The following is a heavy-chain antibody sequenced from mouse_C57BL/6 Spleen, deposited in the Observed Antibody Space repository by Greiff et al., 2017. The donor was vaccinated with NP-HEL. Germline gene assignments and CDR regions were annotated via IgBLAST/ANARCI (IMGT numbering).Heavy chain of an antibody. D-gene: IGHD6-1*01. J-gene: IGHJ1*03. Sequence: QVQLKQPGAELVKPGASVKLSCKASGYTFTSYWMHWVKQRPGQGLEWIGMIHPNSGSTNYNEKFKSKATLTVDKSSSTAYMQLSSLTSEDSAVYYCARGVLQPDWYFDVWGTGTTVTVSS. CDR2: IHPNSGST. CDR3: ARGVLQPDWYFDV. CDR1: GYTFTSYW. V-gene: IGHV1-64*01.